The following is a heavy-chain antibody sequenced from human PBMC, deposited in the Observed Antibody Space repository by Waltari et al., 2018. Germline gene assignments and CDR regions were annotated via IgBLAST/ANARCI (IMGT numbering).Heavy chain of an antibody. D-gene: IGHD2-15*01. Sequence: QLQLQESGPGLVKPSGTLSLTCVVSGDSMISNYFWGWVRQSPGKGLGCIGKAKRGGGTNYSPSLASTVIMSLNPSINHFSQNMRSATAADTAVYYCASDRGGGLYLDSWGRGILVSVSP. CDR2: AKRGGGT. V-gene: IGHV4-4*02. J-gene: IGHJ4*02. CDR3: ASDRGGGLYLDS. CDR1: GDSMISNYF.